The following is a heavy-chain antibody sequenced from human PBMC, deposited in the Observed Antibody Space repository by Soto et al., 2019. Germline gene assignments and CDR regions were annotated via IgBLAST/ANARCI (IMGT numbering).Heavy chain of an antibody. V-gene: IGHV4-31*03. D-gene: IGHD5-18*01. CDR2: INYSGST. Sequence: SETLSLTCTVSGGSISSGGYYWSWIRQHPGKGLEWIGDINYSGSTYYHPSLKSGVTISVDTSKNQFSLKLSSVTAADTAVYYCARGYGRNFDYWGQGTLVTVSS. CDR3: ARGYGRNFDY. CDR1: GGSISSGGYY. J-gene: IGHJ4*02.